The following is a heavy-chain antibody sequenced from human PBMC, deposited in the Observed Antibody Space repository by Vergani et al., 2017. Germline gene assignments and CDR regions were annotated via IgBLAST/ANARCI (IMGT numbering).Heavy chain of an antibody. J-gene: IGHJ4*02. Sequence: QVQLQESGPGLVKPSETLSLTCAVSGFSIDNGYYWDWIRQPPGKGLEWIGGIYRTGRTHFNPSLKSRVTISVDTSNNHFSLSLNSLTAAYTAVYYCARRSCIVYDIFCGTQYFVDFWGQGTLVTVSS. V-gene: IGHV4-38-2*01. CDR2: IYRTGRT. CDR1: GFSIDNGYY. CDR3: ARRSCIVYDIFCGTQYFVDF. D-gene: IGHD3-9*01.